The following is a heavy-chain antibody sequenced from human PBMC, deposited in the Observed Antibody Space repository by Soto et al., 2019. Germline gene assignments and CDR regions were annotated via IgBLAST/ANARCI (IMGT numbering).Heavy chain of an antibody. CDR3: AKDKGVFNWATSYFDY. CDR1: GFTFSNYA. Sequence: GGSLRLSCAAAGFTFSNYAMHWVRQAPGKGLEWVALTSYDGNNEYYTDSVKGRFTISRDNSKNTLFLQMNSPRPEDTAVYYCAKDKGVFNWATSYFDYWGQGALVTVSS. D-gene: IGHD1-1*01. CDR2: TSYDGNNE. J-gene: IGHJ4*02. V-gene: IGHV3-30*18.